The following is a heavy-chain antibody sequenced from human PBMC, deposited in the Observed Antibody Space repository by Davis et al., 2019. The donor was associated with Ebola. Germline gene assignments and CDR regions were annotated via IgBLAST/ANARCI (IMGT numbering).Heavy chain of an antibody. J-gene: IGHJ4*02. CDR2: ISGSGGST. D-gene: IGHD1-26*01. V-gene: IGHV3-23*01. CDR1: GFTFSSYA. Sequence: GGSLRLSCAASGFTFSSYAMSWVRQAPGKGLEWVSAISGSGGSTYYADSVKGRFTISRDNSKNTLYLQMNSLRAEDTAMYYCASREVGLHNLYWGEGTLVSVSS. CDR3: ASREVGLHNLY.